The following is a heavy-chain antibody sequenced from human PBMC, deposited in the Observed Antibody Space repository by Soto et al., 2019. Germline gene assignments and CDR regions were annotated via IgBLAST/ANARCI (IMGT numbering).Heavy chain of an antibody. CDR3: ATTYYDFWSGYKDYYYYYMDV. Sequence: SETLPLTCTVSGCSISSYYWSWIRQPPGKGLEWIGYIYYSGSTNYNPSLKSRVTISVDTSKNQFSLKLSSVTAADTAVYYCATTYYDFWSGYKDYYYYYMDVWGKGTTVTVSS. J-gene: IGHJ6*03. CDR1: GCSISSYY. V-gene: IGHV4-59*08. CDR2: IYYSGST. D-gene: IGHD3-3*01.